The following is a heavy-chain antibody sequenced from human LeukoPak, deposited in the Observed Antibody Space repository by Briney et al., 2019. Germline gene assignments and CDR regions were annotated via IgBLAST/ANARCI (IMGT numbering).Heavy chain of an antibody. CDR1: GFTFSGYA. CDR2: VVGGGGTT. CDR3: AKARLSTGWAYNDC. D-gene: IGHD2-8*02. Sequence: GGYLRLSCTASGFTFSGYAMSWVRQAPGKGLEWVSAVVGGGGTTFYADSVKGRFTISRDNSKSTVYLQMNSLRAGDTAVYYCAKARLSTGWAYNDCWGQGTPVTVSS. J-gene: IGHJ4*02. V-gene: IGHV3-23*01.